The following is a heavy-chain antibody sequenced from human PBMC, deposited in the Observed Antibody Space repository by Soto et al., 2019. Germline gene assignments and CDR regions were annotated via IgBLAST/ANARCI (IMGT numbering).Heavy chain of an antibody. CDR1: GFTFSSYS. V-gene: IGHV3-21*01. CDR2: ISSSSSYI. D-gene: IGHD5-18*01. CDR3: AREPPSDTAMVYY. J-gene: IGHJ4*02. Sequence: GGSLRLSCAASGFTFSSYSMNWVRQAPGKGLEWVSSISSSSSYIYYADSVKGRFTISRDNAKNSLYLQMNSLRAEDTAVYYCAREPPSDTAMVYYWGQGTLVTVSS.